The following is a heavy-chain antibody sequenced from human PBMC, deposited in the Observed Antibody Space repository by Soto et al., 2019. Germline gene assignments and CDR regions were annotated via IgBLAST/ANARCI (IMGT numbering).Heavy chain of an antibody. D-gene: IGHD3-16*02. CDR1: GFTFSSYA. Sequence: GGSLRLSCAASGFTFSSYAMSWVRQAPGKGLEWVSAISGSGGSTYYADSVKGRFTISRDNSKNTRYLQMNSLRAEDTAVYYCAKVPGPMITFGGVIVLYYFDYWGQGTLVTVSS. CDR2: ISGSGGST. CDR3: AKVPGPMITFGGVIVLYYFDY. J-gene: IGHJ4*02. V-gene: IGHV3-23*01.